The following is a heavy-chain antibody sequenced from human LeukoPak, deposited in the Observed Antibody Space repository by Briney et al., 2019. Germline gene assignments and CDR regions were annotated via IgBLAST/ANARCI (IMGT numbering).Heavy chain of an antibody. Sequence: GGSLRLSCAASGFTFSSYWMNWARQAPGKGLEWVASINHNGNVNYYVDSVKGRFTISRDNAKNTLYLQMNSLLAEDTAVYYCARDNDYKFDYWGQGTLVTVSS. J-gene: IGHJ4*02. CDR1: GFTFSSYW. CDR3: ARDNDYKFDY. CDR2: INHNGNVN. D-gene: IGHD4-11*01. V-gene: IGHV3-7*01.